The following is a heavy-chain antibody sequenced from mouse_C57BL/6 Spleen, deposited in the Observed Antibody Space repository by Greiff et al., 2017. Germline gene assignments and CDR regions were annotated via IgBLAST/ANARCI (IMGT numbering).Heavy chain of an antibody. CDR3: ARGICYPWSMDG. V-gene: IGHV1-80*01. J-gene: IGHJ4*01. Sequence: QVHLVEPGAELVKPGASVKLSCKASGYAFSSYWMHWVKQRPGQGLEWIGQIYPGNGDTNYNGKFKSKATLTADKSSSTAYMQLSSLPSEDSAVYCCARGICYPWSMDGWGKGTSVTVSS. CDR1: GYAFSSYW. CDR2: IYPGNGDT.